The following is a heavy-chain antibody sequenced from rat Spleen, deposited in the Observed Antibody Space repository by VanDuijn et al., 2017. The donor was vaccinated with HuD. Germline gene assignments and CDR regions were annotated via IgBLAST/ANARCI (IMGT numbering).Heavy chain of an antibody. CDR3: TSDRILQSTGFDY. CDR1: GFTFDDYH. Sequence: EVQLVESGGGLVQPGRSLKLSCAASGFTFDDYHMAWVRQAPTKGLEWVASINYDGSSTYYRDSVKGRFTVSRDNAKSTLYLQMNSLWSEDSATYYCTSDRILQSTGFDYWGQGVMVTVSS. D-gene: IGHD3-2*01. J-gene: IGHJ2*01. V-gene: IGHV5-22*01. CDR2: INYDGSST.